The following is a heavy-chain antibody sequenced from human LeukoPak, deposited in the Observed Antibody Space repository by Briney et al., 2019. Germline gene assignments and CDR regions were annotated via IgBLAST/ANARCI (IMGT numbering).Heavy chain of an antibody. CDR3: ARAGSGSPFDP. CDR2: INHSGST. D-gene: IGHD1-14*01. Sequence: SETLSLTCAVYGGSFSGYYWSWIRQPPGKGLEWIGEINHSGSTNYNPSLKSRVTISVDTSKNQFSLKLSSVTAADTAVYYRARAGSGSPFDPWGQGTLVTVSS. J-gene: IGHJ5*02. CDR1: GGSFSGYY. V-gene: IGHV4-34*01.